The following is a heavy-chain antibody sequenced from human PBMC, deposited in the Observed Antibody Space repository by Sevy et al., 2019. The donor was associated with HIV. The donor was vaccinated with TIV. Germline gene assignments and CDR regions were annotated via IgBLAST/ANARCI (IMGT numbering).Heavy chain of an antibody. D-gene: IGHD5-12*01. CDR2: ISYTGDT. CDR1: YGSIIGYH. J-gene: IGHJ5*02. CDR3: ARAPPVRSGDDSLNWFDP. Sequence: SETLSLTCTVSYGSIIGYHWSWIRQPPGKTLEYVAYISYTGDTNSNPSLNSRVTMSVDTSKNQFSLKVTSVTAADTAVYYCARAPPVRSGDDSLNWFDPWGQGTLVTVSS. V-gene: IGHV4-59*01.